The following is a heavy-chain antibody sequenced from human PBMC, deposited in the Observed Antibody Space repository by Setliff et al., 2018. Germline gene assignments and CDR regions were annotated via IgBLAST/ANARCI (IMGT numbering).Heavy chain of an antibody. CDR3: ARVPATVTTFYYYYMDV. J-gene: IGHJ6*03. CDR2: ISHSGST. D-gene: IGHD4-17*01. CDR1: GYSISSGHY. Sequence: SETLSLTCTVSGYSISSGHYWGWIRQPPGKGLEWIGSISHSGSTYYNPSLRSRVTISLDTSKNQFSPKLTSVTAADTAVYYCARVPATVTTFYYYYMDVWGKGTTVTVSS. V-gene: IGHV4-38-2*02.